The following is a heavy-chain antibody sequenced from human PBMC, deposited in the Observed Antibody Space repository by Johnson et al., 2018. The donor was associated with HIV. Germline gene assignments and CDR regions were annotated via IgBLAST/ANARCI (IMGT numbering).Heavy chain of an antibody. CDR1: GFTFSGSA. CDR2: IRSKANSYAT. CDR3: AKDRVAAAGHDAFDI. Sequence: VQLVESGGGLVQPGGSLKLSCAASGFTFSGSAMHWVRQASGKGLEWVGRIRSKANSYATASAASVKGRFTISRDDSKNTLYLQMNSLRAEDTAVYYCAKDRVAAAGHDAFDIWGQGTMVTVSS. V-gene: IGHV3-73*02. J-gene: IGHJ3*02. D-gene: IGHD6-13*01.